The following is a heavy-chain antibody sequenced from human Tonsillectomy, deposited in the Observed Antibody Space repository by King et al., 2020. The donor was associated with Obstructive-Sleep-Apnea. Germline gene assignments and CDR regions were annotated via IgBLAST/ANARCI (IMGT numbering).Heavy chain of an antibody. D-gene: IGHD2-2*01. Sequence: QLQESGPGLVKPSQTLSLTCSVSGGSISSGGYYWSWIRQHPGKGLEWIGYIYYSGSTYYDPSLQSRVTISIDTSKNHFSLKLSSVTAADTAVYYCARVFQTAVAFDYWGQGTLVTVSS. CDR3: ARVFQTAVAFDY. CDR2: IYYSGST. V-gene: IGHV4-31*03. J-gene: IGHJ4*02. CDR1: GGSISSGGYY.